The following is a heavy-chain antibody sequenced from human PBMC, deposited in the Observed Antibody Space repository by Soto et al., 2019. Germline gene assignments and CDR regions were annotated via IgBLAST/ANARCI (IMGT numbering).Heavy chain of an antibody. V-gene: IGHV1-18*04. CDR3: ARGALPTATPSCFAP. Sequence: QVQLVQSGAEVKKPGASVKVSCKASGYTFNSYGITWVRQAPGQGLEWMGWISTYNGKTNYAQKVQVRFTMTTDTSTSTAYMELRSLTSHDTAVYYCARGALPTATPSCFAPWGQGTLLTVSS. CDR2: ISTYNGKT. D-gene: IGHD2-2*01. J-gene: IGHJ5*02. CDR1: GYTFNSYG.